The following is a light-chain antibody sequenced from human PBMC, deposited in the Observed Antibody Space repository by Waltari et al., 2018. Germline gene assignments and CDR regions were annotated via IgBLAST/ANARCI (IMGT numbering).Light chain of an antibody. CDR1: RSVSTY. J-gene: IGKJ4*01. CDR2: ATS. Sequence: DIQMTQASSSLSASVGDRANITSRASRSVSTYLNWYQQKPGKAPNLLIYATSALQTGVPSRFSGSGSGTDFTLTITNLQPEDFGIYYCQQTYDTPLTFGAGTKVQLK. CDR3: QQTYDTPLT. V-gene: IGKV1-39*01.